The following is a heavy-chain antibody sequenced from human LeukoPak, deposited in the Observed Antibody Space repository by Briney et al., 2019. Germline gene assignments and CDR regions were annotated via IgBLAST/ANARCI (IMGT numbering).Heavy chain of an antibody. J-gene: IGHJ4*02. CDR1: GGSFSGYY. V-gene: IGHV4-34*01. CDR3: ARVTNGYCSGGSCSSRGALGY. CDR2: INHSGST. D-gene: IGHD2-15*01. Sequence: SETLSLTCAVYGGSFSGYYWSWIRQPPGKGLEWIGEINHSGSTSYNPSLKSRVTISVDTSKNQFSLKLSSVTAADTAVYYCARVTNGYCSGGSCSSRGALGYWGQGTLVTVSS.